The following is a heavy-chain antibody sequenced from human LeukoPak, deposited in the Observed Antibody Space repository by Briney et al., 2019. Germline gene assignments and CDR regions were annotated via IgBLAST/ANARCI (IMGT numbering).Heavy chain of an antibody. CDR1: GGSFSGYY. CDR3: ARERPPYYYGSGSYRAFDI. J-gene: IGHJ3*02. CDR2: INHSGST. V-gene: IGHV4-34*01. Sequence: PSETLSLTCAVYGGSFSGYYWSWIRQSPGKVLEWIGEINHSGSTNYNPSLKSRVTISVDTSKNQFSLKLSSVTAADTAVYYCARERPPYYYGSGSYRAFDIWGQGTMVTVSS. D-gene: IGHD3-10*01.